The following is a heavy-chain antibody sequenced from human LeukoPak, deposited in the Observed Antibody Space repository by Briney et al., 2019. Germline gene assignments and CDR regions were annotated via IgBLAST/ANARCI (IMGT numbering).Heavy chain of an antibody. V-gene: IGHV4-34*01. CDR1: GGSFSGYY. Sequence: SETLSLTCAVYGGSFSGYYWSWIRQPPGKGLEWIGEINHSGSTNYNPSLKSRVTISVDTSKNQFSLKLSSVTAADTAVYYCARHLSSGWSPMDVWGKGTTVTISS. J-gene: IGHJ6*03. CDR2: INHSGST. CDR3: ARHLSSGWSPMDV. D-gene: IGHD6-19*01.